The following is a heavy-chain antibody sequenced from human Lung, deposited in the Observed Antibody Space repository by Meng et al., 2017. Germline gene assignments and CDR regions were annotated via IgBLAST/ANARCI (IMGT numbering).Heavy chain of an antibody. CDR3: AKEGYDARLVLGEFSLVGYGMDV. V-gene: IGHV4-61*09. D-gene: IGHD3-16*02. CDR1: GASINNGDYY. CDR2: IYTTGDT. J-gene: IGHJ6*02. Sequence: LRLSCTVSGASINNGDYYWSWIRQPAGKGLEWIGHIYTTGDTNYNPSLKNRVTISIDTSKNQFSLKLTSVTAADTAVYYCAKEGYDARLVLGEFSLVGYGMDVWGQGTTVTVSS.